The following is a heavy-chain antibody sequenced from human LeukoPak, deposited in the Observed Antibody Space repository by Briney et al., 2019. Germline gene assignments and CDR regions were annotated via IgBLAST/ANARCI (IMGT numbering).Heavy chain of an antibody. CDR2: ISSSGSTT. CDR1: GFTFSDYY. D-gene: IGHD6-19*01. J-gene: IGHJ4*02. Sequence: GGSLRLSCAASGFTFSDYYMTWIRQAPEKGLEWVSYISSSGSTTHYADSVKGRFTISRDNAKNPLYVQMNNLRAEDTAVYYCARVPRSGGSIDYWGQGTLVTVSS. V-gene: IGHV3-11*01. CDR3: ARVPRSGGSIDY.